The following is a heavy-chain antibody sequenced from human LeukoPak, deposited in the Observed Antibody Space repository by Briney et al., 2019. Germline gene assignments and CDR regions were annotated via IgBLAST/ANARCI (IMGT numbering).Heavy chain of an antibody. CDR1: GFTFSSYC. CDR3: ARDGSYQGRGFDY. V-gene: IGHV3-7*01. Sequence: GGSLRLSCAVSGFTFSSYCMSWVRQAPGKGLEWVANIKQDGSEKHYVDSLKGRFTISRDNAKNSLYLQMNSLRAEDTAVYYCARDGSYQGRGFDYWGLGTLVTVSS. CDR2: IKQDGSEK. D-gene: IGHD1-26*01. J-gene: IGHJ4*02.